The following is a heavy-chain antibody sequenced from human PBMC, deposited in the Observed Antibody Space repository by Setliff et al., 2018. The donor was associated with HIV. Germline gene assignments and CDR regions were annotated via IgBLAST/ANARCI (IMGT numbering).Heavy chain of an antibody. Sequence: TSETLSLTCAVSGYSISSGYFWGWIRQPPGKGLEWIGSLYHSGTNFYNPSLKSRVTISLDTSTNRFSLKLNSVTAADTAIYYCARRIYGNNPYFDYWSQGTLVTVSS. CDR2: LYHSGTN. CDR3: ARRIYGNNPYFDY. V-gene: IGHV4-38-2*01. J-gene: IGHJ4*02. D-gene: IGHD4-17*01. CDR1: GYSISSGYF.